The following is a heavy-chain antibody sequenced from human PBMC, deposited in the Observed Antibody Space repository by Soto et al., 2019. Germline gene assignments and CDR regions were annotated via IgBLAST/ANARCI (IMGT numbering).Heavy chain of an antibody. CDR3: ATSPLPGFARLYYFDY. D-gene: IGHD3-10*01. J-gene: IGHJ4*02. CDR2: IIPILGIA. V-gene: IGHV1-69*02. Sequence: QVQLVQSGAEVKKPGSSVKVSCKASGGTFSSYTISWVRQAPGQGLEWMGRIIPILGIANYAQKFQGRVTITADKSTSTAYMELSSLRSEDTAVYYCATSPLPGFARLYYFDYWGQGTLVTVSS. CDR1: GGTFSSYT.